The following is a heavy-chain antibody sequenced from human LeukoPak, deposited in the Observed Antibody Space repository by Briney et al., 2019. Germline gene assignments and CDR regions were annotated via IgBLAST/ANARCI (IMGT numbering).Heavy chain of an antibody. CDR1: GGSISSYY. V-gene: IGHV4-59*01. CDR2: IYYSGST. Sequence: SETLSLTCTVSGGSISSYYWSWIRQPPGKGLEGIGYIYYSGSTNYNPSLKSRVTISVDTSKNQFSLKLSSVTAADTAVYYCARDRGLGGVDYWGQGTLVTVSS. D-gene: IGHD3-16*01. J-gene: IGHJ4*02. CDR3: ARDRGLGGVDY.